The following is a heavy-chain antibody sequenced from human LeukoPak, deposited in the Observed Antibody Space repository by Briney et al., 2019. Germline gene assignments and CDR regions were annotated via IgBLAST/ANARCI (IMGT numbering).Heavy chain of an antibody. CDR3: ARVRGLEWLLKHLDS. CDR1: GFTFSTYE. D-gene: IGHD3-3*01. V-gene: IGHV3-48*03. Sequence: PGGSLRLSCTASGFTFSTYEMNWVRQAPGKGLEWVSYVSGSGYPIYYADSVKSRFTISRDNAKNSLYLQMNSLRAEDTAIYYCARVRGLEWLLKHLDSWGQGTLVTV. J-gene: IGHJ4*02. CDR2: VSGSGYPI.